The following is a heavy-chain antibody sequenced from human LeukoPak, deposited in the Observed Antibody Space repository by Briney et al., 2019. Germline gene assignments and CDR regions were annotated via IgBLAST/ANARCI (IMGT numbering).Heavy chain of an antibody. Sequence: ASVKVSCKASGYTFTSYGISWVRQAPGQGLEWMGWISAYNGNTNYAQKLQGRVTMTTDTSTSTAYMELRSLRSDDTAVYYCARDHQDIVVVVAASNWFDPWGQGTLVTVSS. CDR2: ISAYNGNT. V-gene: IGHV1-18*01. J-gene: IGHJ5*02. CDR1: GYTFTSYG. D-gene: IGHD2-15*01. CDR3: ARDHQDIVVVVAASNWFDP.